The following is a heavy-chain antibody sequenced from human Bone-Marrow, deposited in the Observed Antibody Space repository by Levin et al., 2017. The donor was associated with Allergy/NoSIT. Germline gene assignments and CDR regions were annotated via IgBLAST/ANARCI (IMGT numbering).Heavy chain of an antibody. CDR3: ARGTYYYGSGSYDY. J-gene: IGHJ4*02. CDR2: IYYSGST. CDR1: GGSISSYY. V-gene: IGHV4-59*01. Sequence: SETLSLTCTVSGGSISSYYWSWIRQPPGKGLEWIGYIYYSGSTNYNPSLKSRVTISVDTSKNQFSLKLSSVTAADTAVSYCARGTYYYGSGSYDYWGQGTLVTVSS. D-gene: IGHD3-10*01.